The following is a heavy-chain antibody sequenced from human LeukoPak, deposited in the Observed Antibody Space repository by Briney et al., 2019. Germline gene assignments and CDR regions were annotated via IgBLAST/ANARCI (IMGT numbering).Heavy chain of an antibody. CDR2: ISYSGST. Sequence: SQTLSLTCTVSGGSINSGGYYWSWIRQHPGKGLEWIGYISYSGSTYYNPSLKSRLTISLDTSKNQFSLRLSSVSAADTAVYFCAVGPHHYFDSGGQGTLVTVSA. V-gene: IGHV4-31*03. J-gene: IGHJ4*02. CDR3: AVGPHHYFDS. CDR1: GGSINSGGYY.